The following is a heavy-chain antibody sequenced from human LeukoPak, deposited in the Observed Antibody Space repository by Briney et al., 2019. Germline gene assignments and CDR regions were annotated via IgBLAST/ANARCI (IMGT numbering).Heavy chain of an antibody. J-gene: IGHJ3*02. V-gene: IGHV1-8*01. CDR2: MNPNSGNT. CDR3: ARVLIFPNDDAFDI. D-gene: IGHD2-21*01. CDR1: GYTFTSYD. Sequence: ASVKVSCKASGYTFTSYDINWVRQATGQGLEWMGWMNPNSGNTGYAQRFQGRVTMTRNTSISTAYMELSSLRSEDTAVYYCARVLIFPNDDAFDIWGQGTMVTVSS.